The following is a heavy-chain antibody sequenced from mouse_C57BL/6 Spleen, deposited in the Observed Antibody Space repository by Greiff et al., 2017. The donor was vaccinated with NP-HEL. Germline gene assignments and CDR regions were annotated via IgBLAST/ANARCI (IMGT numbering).Heavy chain of an antibody. V-gene: IGHV14-1*01. CDR2: IDPEDGDT. Sequence: VQLQQSGAELVRPGASVKLSCTASGFNIKDYYMHWVKQRPEQGLEWIGRIDPEDGDTEYAPKFQGKATMTADTSSNTAYLQLSSLTSEDAAVYYCTAGEVYSGPWFAYWGQGTLVTVSA. CDR1: GFNIKDYY. CDR3: TAGEVYSGPWFAY. D-gene: IGHD2-1*01. J-gene: IGHJ3*01.